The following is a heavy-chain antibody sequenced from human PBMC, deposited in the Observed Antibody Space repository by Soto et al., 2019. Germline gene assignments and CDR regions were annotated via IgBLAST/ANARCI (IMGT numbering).Heavy chain of an antibody. CDR3: ARGYCSGGSCYDYYYYYMDV. D-gene: IGHD2-15*01. CDR1: GYTFTSYA. J-gene: IGHJ6*03. Sequence: ASVKVSCKASGYTFTSYAMHWVRQAPGQRLEWMGWINAGNGNTKYSQKFQGRVTITRDTSASTAYMELSSLRSEDTAVYYCARGYCSGGSCYDYYYYYMDVWGKGTTVTVSS. V-gene: IGHV1-3*01. CDR2: INAGNGNT.